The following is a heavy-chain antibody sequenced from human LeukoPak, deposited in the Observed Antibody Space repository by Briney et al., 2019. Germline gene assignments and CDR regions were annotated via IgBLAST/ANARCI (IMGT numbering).Heavy chain of an antibody. J-gene: IGHJ3*02. Sequence: PSETLSLTCAVYGGSFSGYYWSWIRQPPGKGLEWIGEINHSGSTNYNPSLKSRVTISVDTSKNQFSLKLSSVTAADTAVYYCARGLRGYSYGRPSNAFDIWGQGTIVTVSS. CDR2: INHSGST. CDR3: ARGLRGYSYGRPSNAFDI. D-gene: IGHD5-18*01. V-gene: IGHV4-34*01. CDR1: GGSFSGYY.